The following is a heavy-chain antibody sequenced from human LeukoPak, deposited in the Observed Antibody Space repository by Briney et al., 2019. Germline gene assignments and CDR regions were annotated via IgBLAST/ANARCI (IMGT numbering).Heavy chain of an antibody. J-gene: IGHJ4*02. Sequence: GGSLRLSCAASGFTFSTYSMNWARQAPGKGLEWVSYISSGSGTIYYADPVSGRFTISRDNSKNTLYLQMNSLRAEDTAVYYCARDGLAYCGGDCYSNYWGQGTLVTVSS. CDR2: ISSGSGTI. V-gene: IGHV3-48*01. CDR3: ARDGLAYCGGDCYSNY. D-gene: IGHD2-21*02. CDR1: GFTFSTYS.